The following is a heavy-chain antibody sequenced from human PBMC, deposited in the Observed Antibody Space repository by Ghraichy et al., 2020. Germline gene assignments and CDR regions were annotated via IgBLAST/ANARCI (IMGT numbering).Heavy chain of an antibody. V-gene: IGHV4-34*01. Sequence: ETLSLTCAVYGGSFSGYYWSWIRQPPGKGLEWIGEINHSGSTNYNPSLKSRVTISVDTSKNQFSLKLSSVTAADTAVYYCASGYIYDSSGYYYGAEYFQHWGQGTLVTVSS. J-gene: IGHJ1*01. CDR1: GGSFSGYY. D-gene: IGHD3-22*01. CDR2: INHSGST. CDR3: ASGYIYDSSGYYYGAEYFQH.